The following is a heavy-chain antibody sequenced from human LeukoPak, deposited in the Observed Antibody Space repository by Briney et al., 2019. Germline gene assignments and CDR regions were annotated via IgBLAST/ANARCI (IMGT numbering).Heavy chain of an antibody. CDR3: AKSGVELRYFDWLLRVDYYYYYIDV. J-gene: IGHJ6*03. Sequence: AGGSLRLSCAASGFTFSSYWMHWVRQAPGKGLEWVSAISGSGGSTYYADSVKGRFTISRDNTKNTLYLQMNSLRAEDTTVYYCAKSGVELRYFDWLLRVDYYYYYIDVWGKGTTVTVSS. V-gene: IGHV3-23*01. D-gene: IGHD3-9*01. CDR1: GFTFSSYW. CDR2: ISGSGGST.